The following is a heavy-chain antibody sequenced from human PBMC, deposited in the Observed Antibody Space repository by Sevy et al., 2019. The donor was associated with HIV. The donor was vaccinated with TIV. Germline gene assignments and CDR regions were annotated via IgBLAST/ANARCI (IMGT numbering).Heavy chain of an antibody. CDR3: ARESCSGGSCYADY. V-gene: IGHV3-30-3*01. D-gene: IGHD2-15*01. CDR1: GFTFSSYA. CDR2: ISYDGSNK. Sequence: GGSLRLSCAASGFTFSSYAMHWVRQAPGKGPEWVAVISYDGSNKYYADSVKGRFTISRDNSKNTLYLQMNSLRAEDTAVYYCARESCSGGSCYADYWGQGTLVTVSS. J-gene: IGHJ4*02.